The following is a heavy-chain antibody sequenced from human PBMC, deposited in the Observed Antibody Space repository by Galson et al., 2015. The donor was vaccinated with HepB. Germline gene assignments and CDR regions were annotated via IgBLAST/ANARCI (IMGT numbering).Heavy chain of an antibody. D-gene: IGHD4-17*01. Sequence: SLRLSCAASGFTFSSYAMHWVRQAPGKGLEYVSAISSNGGSTYYADSVKGRFTISRDNSKNTLYLQMSSLRAEDTAVYYCAKDPTPELDYGDYEDDAFDIWGQGTMVTVSS. CDR1: GFTFSSYA. V-gene: IGHV3-64D*06. J-gene: IGHJ3*02. CDR2: ISSNGGST. CDR3: AKDPTPELDYGDYEDDAFDI.